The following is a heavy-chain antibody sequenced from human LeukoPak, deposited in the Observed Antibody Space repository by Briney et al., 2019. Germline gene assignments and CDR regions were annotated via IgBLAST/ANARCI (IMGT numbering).Heavy chain of an antibody. Sequence: GGSLRLSCAASGFTFSSYEMNWVRQAPGEGLEWGSYISSSGSTIYYADSVKGRFTISRDNAKNSLYLEMNSLRAEDTAVYYCARVRVYGSGSYYGWGQGTLVTVSS. CDR3: ARVRVYGSGSYYG. CDR2: ISSSGSTI. J-gene: IGHJ4*02. V-gene: IGHV3-48*03. CDR1: GFTFSSYE. D-gene: IGHD3-10*01.